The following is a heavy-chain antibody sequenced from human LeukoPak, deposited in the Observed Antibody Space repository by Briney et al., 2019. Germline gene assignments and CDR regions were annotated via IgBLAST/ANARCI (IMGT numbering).Heavy chain of an antibody. J-gene: IGHJ3*02. CDR2: INHSRST. CDR3: AKYYYDSSGSYDACDI. V-gene: IGHV4-34*01. D-gene: IGHD3-22*01. CDR1: GGSFSGYY. Sequence: SETLSLTCAVYGGSFSGYYWSWIRQPPGKGLEWIGEINHSRSTNYNPSLKSRVTISVDTSKNQFSLKLSSVTAADTAVYYCAKYYYDSSGSYDACDIWSQGTTVTVSS.